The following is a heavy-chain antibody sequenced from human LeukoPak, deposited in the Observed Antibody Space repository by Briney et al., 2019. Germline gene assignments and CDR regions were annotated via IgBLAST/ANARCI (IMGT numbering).Heavy chain of an antibody. CDR1: GFIFYDSA. D-gene: IGHD3-10*02. Sequence: GGSLRLSCAASGFIFYDSAMHWVRQPPGKGLEWVSLISGDGDSTFYADSVRGRFTISRDNSKNSLYLQMNSLRPEDTALYYCAAYVNLDYWGQGTLVTASS. V-gene: IGHV3-43*02. CDR3: AAYVNLDY. J-gene: IGHJ4*02. CDR2: ISGDGDST.